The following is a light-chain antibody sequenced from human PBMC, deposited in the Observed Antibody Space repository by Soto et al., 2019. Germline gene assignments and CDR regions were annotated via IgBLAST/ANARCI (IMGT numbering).Light chain of an antibody. J-gene: IGLJ1*01. CDR2: DVS. CDR1: SSDDGGYKY. Sequence: QSALTQPASVSGSPGQSITISCTGTSSDDGGYKYVSWYQQHPGKAPKLMIYDVSNRPSGVSNRFSGSKSGNTASLTISGLQAEDEADYYCSSYAGSSTLYVFGAGTKVTVL. CDR3: SSYAGSSTLYV. V-gene: IGLV2-14*01.